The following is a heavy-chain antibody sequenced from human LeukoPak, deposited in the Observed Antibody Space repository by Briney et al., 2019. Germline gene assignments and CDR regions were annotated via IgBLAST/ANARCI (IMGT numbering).Heavy chain of an antibody. CDR3: ARDEYYYASGISAGIDY. D-gene: IGHD3-10*01. V-gene: IGHV1-2*02. CDR1: GYIFHDYY. Sequence: ASVKVSCNASGYIFHDYYMHWVRQAPGQGLEYMGWINPNSGGTKYAQKLQGRVTMTRDTSTSTAYMELRSLRSDDTAVYHCARDEYYYASGISAGIDYWGQGTLVTVSS. J-gene: IGHJ4*02. CDR2: INPNSGGT.